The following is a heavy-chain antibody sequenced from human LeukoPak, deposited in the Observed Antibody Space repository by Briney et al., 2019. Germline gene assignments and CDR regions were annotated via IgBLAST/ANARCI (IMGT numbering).Heavy chain of an antibody. CDR3: ARDPYSSGWQTGGKKGWFDP. Sequence: QPGGSLRLSCAASGFTFSSYWMHWVRQAPGKGLVWVSRINSDGSSTSYADSVKGRFTISRDNAKNTLYLQMNSLRAEDTAVYYCARDPYSSGWQTGGKKGWFDPWGQGTLVTVSS. D-gene: IGHD6-19*01. J-gene: IGHJ5*02. CDR2: INSDGSST. V-gene: IGHV3-74*01. CDR1: GFTFSSYW.